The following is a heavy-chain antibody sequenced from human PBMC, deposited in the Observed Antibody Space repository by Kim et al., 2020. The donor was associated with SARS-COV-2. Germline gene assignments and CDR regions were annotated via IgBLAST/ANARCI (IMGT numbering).Heavy chain of an antibody. V-gene: IGHV3-7*03. J-gene: IGHJ4*02. Sequence: DGSAQSYVDSVKGRFTISRDNAKNSLYLQMNSLRAEYAAVYYCVRGGSAYWGQGTLVTVSS. CDR2: DGSAQ. CDR3: VRGGSAY. D-gene: IGHD6-6*01.